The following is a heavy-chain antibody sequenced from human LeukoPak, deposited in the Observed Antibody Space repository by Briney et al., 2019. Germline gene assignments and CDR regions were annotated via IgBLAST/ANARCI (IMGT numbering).Heavy chain of an antibody. V-gene: IGHV1-2*04. CDR3: ARSYSSSPGWFDP. CDR1: GYTFTGYY. D-gene: IGHD6-6*01. CDR2: INPNSGGT. Sequence: ASVKVSCKASGYTFTGYYMHWVRQAPGQGLEWMGWINPNSGGTNYAQKFQGWVTMTRDTSISTAYMELSRLRSDDTAVYYCARSYSSSPGWFDPWGQGTLVTVSS. J-gene: IGHJ5*02.